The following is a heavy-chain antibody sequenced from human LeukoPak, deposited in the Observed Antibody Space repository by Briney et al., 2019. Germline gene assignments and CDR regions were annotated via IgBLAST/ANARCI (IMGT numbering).Heavy chain of an antibody. CDR3: AKGSDYGDYYFDY. CDR2: ISWNRGSI. Sequence: PGRSLRLSCAASGFTFDDYAMHWVRQAPGKGLEWVSGISWNRGSIGYADSVKGRFTISRDNAKNSLYLQMNSLRAEDMALYYCAKGSDYGDYYFDYWGQGTLVAVSS. CDR1: GFTFDDYA. V-gene: IGHV3-9*03. J-gene: IGHJ4*02. D-gene: IGHD4-17*01.